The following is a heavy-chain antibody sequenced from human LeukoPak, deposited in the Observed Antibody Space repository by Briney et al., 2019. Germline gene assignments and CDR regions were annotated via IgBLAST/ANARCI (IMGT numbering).Heavy chain of an antibody. V-gene: IGHV4-39*07. Sequence: SEPLSLTCTVSGGSISSSYYYWGWIRQPPGKGLEWIGSIYYSGSTYYNPSLKSRVTISVDTSKNQFSLKLSSVNAADTAVYYCAREDGALWDYWGQGTLVTVSS. CDR1: GGSISSSYYY. J-gene: IGHJ4*02. CDR3: AREDGALWDY. D-gene: IGHD3-10*01. CDR2: IYYSGST.